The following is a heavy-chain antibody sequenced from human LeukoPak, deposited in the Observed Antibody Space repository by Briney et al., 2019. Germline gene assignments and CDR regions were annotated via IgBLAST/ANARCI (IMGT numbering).Heavy chain of an antibody. CDR3: AREGYSYGPGDY. CDR1: GGSISSNNW. D-gene: IGHD5-18*01. Sequence: SGTLSLTCAVSGGSISSNNWWSWVRQPPGKGLEWIGEVSLGGSTNYNPSFKSRVTISVDKSKNQFSLKLSSVTAADTAVYYCAREGYSYGPGDYWGQGTLVTVSS. V-gene: IGHV4-4*02. CDR2: VSLGGST. J-gene: IGHJ4*02.